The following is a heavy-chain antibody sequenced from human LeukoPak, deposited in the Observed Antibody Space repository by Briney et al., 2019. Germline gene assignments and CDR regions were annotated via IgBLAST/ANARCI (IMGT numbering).Heavy chain of an antibody. V-gene: IGHV1-8*01. D-gene: IGHD5-12*01. Sequence: ASVKVSCKASGYTFTSYDINWVRQATGQGLEWMGWMNPNSGNTGYAQKFQGRVTMTRNTSISTAYMELSSLRSEDTAVHYCATALSSGYDGNWFDLWGQGTLVTVSS. CDR2: MNPNSGNT. CDR1: GYTFTSYD. J-gene: IGHJ5*02. CDR3: ATALSSGYDGNWFDL.